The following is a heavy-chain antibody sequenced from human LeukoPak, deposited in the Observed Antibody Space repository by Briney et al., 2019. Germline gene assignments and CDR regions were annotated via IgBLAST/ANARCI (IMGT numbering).Heavy chain of an antibody. CDR2: IYYSGST. V-gene: IGHV4-59*01. D-gene: IGHD3-16*02. CDR1: GGSISSYY. CDR3: ARDPLREVRGRYYYYMDV. J-gene: IGHJ6*03. Sequence: SETLSLTCTVSGGSISSYYWSWIRQPPGKGLEWIGYIYYSGSTNYNPSLKSRVTISVDTSKNQFSLKLSSVTAADTVVYYCARDPLREVRGRYYYYMDVWGKGTTVTVSS.